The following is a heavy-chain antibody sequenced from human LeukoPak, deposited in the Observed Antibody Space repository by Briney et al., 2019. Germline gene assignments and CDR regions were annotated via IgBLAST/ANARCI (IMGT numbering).Heavy chain of an antibody. CDR3: AKVLAVAGMDY. CDR2: INSDGSST. Sequence: GGSLRLSCAASGFTFSSYWMHWVRQAPGKGLVWVSRINSDGSSTSYADSVKGRFTISRDNAKNTLYLQMNSLRAEDTAVYYCAKVLAVAGMDYWGQGTLVTVSS. J-gene: IGHJ4*02. V-gene: IGHV3-74*01. D-gene: IGHD6-19*01. CDR1: GFTFSSYW.